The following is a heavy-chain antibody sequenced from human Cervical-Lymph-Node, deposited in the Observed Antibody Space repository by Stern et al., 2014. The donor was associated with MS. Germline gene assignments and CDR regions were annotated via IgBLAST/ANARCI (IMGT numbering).Heavy chain of an antibody. CDR2: IIPLFGTA. J-gene: IGHJ6*02. CDR3: ARDGDFGSRYGMDV. D-gene: IGHD2-21*02. CDR1: GGTFSSYG. V-gene: IGHV1-69*01. Sequence: VQLVQSGAVLKKPGSSVKVSCKASGGTFSSYGISWVRQAPGQGLEWMGGIIPLFGTANYARRFQGRVTITADLSTSTAYMELSSLRSEDTAVYFCARDGDFGSRYGMDVWGQGTTVTVSS.